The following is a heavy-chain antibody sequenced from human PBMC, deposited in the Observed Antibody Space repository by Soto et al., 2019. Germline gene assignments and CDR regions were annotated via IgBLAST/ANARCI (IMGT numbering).Heavy chain of an antibody. CDR1: GFTFSSYA. Sequence: QVQLVESGGGVVQPGRSLRLSCAASGFTFSSYAMHWVRQAPGKGLEWVAVISYDGSNKYYADSVKGRFTISRDNSKNTLYLQMNSPRAEDTAVYYCARARTPGGYYYYGMDVWGQGTTVTVSS. V-gene: IGHV3-30-3*01. D-gene: IGHD1-1*01. CDR3: ARARTPGGYYYYGMDV. J-gene: IGHJ6*02. CDR2: ISYDGSNK.